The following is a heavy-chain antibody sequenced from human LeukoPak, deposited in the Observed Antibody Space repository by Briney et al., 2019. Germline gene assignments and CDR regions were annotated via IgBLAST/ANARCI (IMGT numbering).Heavy chain of an antibody. Sequence: SETLSLTCAVYGGSFSGYYWSWIRQPPGKGLEWIGEINHSGSTNYNPSLKSRVTISVDTSKNQFSLKLSSVTAADTAVYYCARSGRIGYSYPYWGQGTLVTVSS. CDR2: INHSGST. V-gene: IGHV4-34*01. J-gene: IGHJ4*02. CDR1: GGSFSGYY. D-gene: IGHD5-18*01. CDR3: ARSGRIGYSYPY.